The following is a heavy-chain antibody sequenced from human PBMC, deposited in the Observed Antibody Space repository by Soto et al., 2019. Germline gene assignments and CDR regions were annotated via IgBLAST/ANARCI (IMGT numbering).Heavy chain of an antibody. CDR1: GGSISSGGYY. Sequence: SETLSLTCTVSGGSISSGGYYWSWIRQHPGKGLEWIGYIYYSGSTNYNPSLKSRVTISVDTSKNQFSLKLSSVTAADTAVYYCARHVGIWGYFDFSAFDIWGQGTMVTVSS. J-gene: IGHJ3*02. CDR2: IYYSGST. D-gene: IGHD3-9*01. CDR3: ARHVGIWGYFDFSAFDI. V-gene: IGHV4-61*08.